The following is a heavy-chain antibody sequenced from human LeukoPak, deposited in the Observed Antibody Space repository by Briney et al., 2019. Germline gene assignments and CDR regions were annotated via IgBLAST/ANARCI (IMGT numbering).Heavy chain of an antibody. CDR1: GGSISSYY. Sequence: SETLSLTCTVSGGSISSYYWSWIRQPPGEGLEWIGYIYYSGSTNYNPSLKSRVTISVDTSKTQFSLKLSSVTAADTAVYYCARGYSGYDAFDIWGQGTMVTVSS. D-gene: IGHD5-12*01. V-gene: IGHV4-59*01. CDR3: ARGYSGYDAFDI. J-gene: IGHJ3*02. CDR2: IYYSGST.